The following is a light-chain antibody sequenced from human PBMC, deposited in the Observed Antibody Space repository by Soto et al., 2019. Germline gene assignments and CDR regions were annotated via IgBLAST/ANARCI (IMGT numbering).Light chain of an antibody. J-gene: IGKJ2*01. CDR3: QKYNSGPYT. CDR2: TAS. V-gene: IGKV1-27*01. Sequence: DIKMTQSPSSLSASVGDRVTITCRASQGISNYLAWYQQKPGKVPKLLIYTASTMQSGVPSRFSGSGSGTDCTLTISSLQTEDVATYYCQKYNSGPYTFGQGNKLEIK. CDR1: QGISNY.